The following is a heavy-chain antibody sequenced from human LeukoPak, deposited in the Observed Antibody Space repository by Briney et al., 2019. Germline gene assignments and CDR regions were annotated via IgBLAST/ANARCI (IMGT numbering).Heavy chain of an antibody. J-gene: IGHJ3*02. CDR3: ARLLTNYYAFDI. Sequence: ASVKVSCKASGYTFTGYYMHWVRQARGQGLEWMGWINPNSGGTNYAQKFQGRVTMTRDTSISTAYMELSRLRSDDAAVYYCARLLTNYYAFDIWGQGTMVTVSS. D-gene: IGHD4/OR15-4a*01. CDR2: INPNSGGT. CDR1: GYTFTGYY. V-gene: IGHV1-2*02.